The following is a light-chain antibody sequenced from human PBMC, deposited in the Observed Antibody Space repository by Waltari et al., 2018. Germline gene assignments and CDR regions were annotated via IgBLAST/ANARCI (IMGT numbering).Light chain of an antibody. Sequence: EIVMTQSPATLSLSPGERVTLSCRASQSVSSSLTWYQQKPGQAPRLLIYAASSRATGIPDRFTGSGSGTDFTLTISSLEPEDVAVYYCLQRSNWPHSFGQGTKVEIK. CDR3: LQRSNWPHS. CDR1: QSVSSS. CDR2: AAS. J-gene: IGKJ2*03. V-gene: IGKV3-15*01.